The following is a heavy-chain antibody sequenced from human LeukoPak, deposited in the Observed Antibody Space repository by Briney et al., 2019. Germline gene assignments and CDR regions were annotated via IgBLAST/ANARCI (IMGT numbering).Heavy chain of an antibody. CDR1: GFTFTYFS. D-gene: IGHD3-10*01. Sequence: GGSLRLSCAASGFTFTYFSMNWVRQAPGKGLEWLSYLSSSSGAIYYADSVKGRFTISKDSARNTLYLQMNSLRDEDTGVYYCARSGKPYGLDVWGQGTTVTVSS. J-gene: IGHJ6*02. CDR2: LSSSSGAI. V-gene: IGHV3-48*02. CDR3: ARSGKPYGLDV.